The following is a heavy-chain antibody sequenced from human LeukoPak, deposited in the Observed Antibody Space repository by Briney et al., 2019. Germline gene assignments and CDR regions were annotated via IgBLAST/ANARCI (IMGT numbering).Heavy chain of an antibody. Sequence: GESLKISCKGSGYIFTTYWIGWVRQMPGKGLEWMGIIYPGDSETRYSPSFQGQVTISVDKSINTAYLQWSSLRASDTAMYYCARRRAGYYWNGVDYWGQGTLVTVSS. J-gene: IGHJ4*02. V-gene: IGHV5-51*01. CDR2: IYPGDSET. CDR3: ARRRAGYYWNGVDY. CDR1: GYIFTTYW. D-gene: IGHD1-1*01.